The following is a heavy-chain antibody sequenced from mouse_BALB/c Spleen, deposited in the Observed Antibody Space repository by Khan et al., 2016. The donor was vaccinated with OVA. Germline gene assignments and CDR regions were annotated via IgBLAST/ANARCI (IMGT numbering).Heavy chain of an antibody. Sequence: VQLKESGPELVKPGASVKISCKASGYSFTGYFMHWVMQSHGKSLEWIGRINPHIGETLYNQKFKDKATLTVEESSSTAHMELRSLASEDSAVYYCARIYGSDFDYWGQGTTLTVSS. CDR2: INPHIGET. CDR1: GYSFTGYF. V-gene: IGHV1-20*02. D-gene: IGHD1-1*01. CDR3: ARIYGSDFDY. J-gene: IGHJ2*01.